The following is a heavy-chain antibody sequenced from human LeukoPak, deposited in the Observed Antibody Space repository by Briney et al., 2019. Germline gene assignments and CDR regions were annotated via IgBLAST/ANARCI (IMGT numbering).Heavy chain of an antibody. J-gene: IGHJ4*02. CDR3: ARASYYDFWSGYFFDY. D-gene: IGHD3-3*01. Sequence: ASVKVSCKASGYTFTGYYMHWVRQATGQGLEWMGWINPNSGGTNYAQKFQGRVTMTRDTSISTAYMELSRLRSDDTAVSYCARASYYDFWSGYFFDYWGQGTLVTVSS. CDR1: GYTFTGYY. CDR2: INPNSGGT. V-gene: IGHV1-2*02.